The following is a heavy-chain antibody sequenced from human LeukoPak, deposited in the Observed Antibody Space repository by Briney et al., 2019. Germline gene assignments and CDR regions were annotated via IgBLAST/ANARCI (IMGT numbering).Heavy chain of an antibody. Sequence: GGSLRLSCAASGFTVSSNYMSWVRQAPGKGLEWVSVIYSGGSTYYADSVKGRFTISRDNSKNTLYLQMNSLRAEDTAVYYCAKVSTGAVLARRKTNWYFDLWGRGTLVTVSS. CDR2: IYSGGST. CDR1: GFTVSSNY. D-gene: IGHD2-8*02. CDR3: AKVSTGAVLARRKTNWYFDL. J-gene: IGHJ2*01. V-gene: IGHV3-53*01.